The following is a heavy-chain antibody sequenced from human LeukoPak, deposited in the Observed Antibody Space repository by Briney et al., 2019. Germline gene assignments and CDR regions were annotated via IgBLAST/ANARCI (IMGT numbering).Heavy chain of an antibody. J-gene: IGHJ4*02. CDR1: GGSISSYY. CDR3: ARDQGGHSYGFFDY. V-gene: IGHV4-59*01. Sequence: SETLSLTCSVSGGSISSYYWSWIRQPPGKGLEWIGYIYYSGSTNYNPSLKSRVTISVDTSKNQFSLKLSSAIAADTAVYYCARDQGGHSYGFFDYWGQGTLVTVSS. CDR2: IYYSGST. D-gene: IGHD5-18*01.